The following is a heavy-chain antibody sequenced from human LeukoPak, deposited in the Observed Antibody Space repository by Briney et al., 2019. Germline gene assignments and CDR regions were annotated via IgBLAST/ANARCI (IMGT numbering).Heavy chain of an antibody. J-gene: IGHJ4*02. CDR1: GFTFSSYS. D-gene: IGHD4-23*01. CDR2: ISSSSDYI. Sequence: GGSLRLSCAASGFTFSSYSMNWVRQAPGKGLEWVSSISSSSDYIFYADSVKGRFTISRDNAKNSLHLQMNSLRAEDTAVYYCARDYGGSSPFDYWGQGTLVTVSS. V-gene: IGHV3-21*01. CDR3: ARDYGGSSPFDY.